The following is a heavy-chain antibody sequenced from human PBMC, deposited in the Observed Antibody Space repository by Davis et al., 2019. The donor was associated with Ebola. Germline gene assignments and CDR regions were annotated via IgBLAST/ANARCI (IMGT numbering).Heavy chain of an antibody. CDR3: ARGYSPKCRGGDCVNDF. D-gene: IGHD2-21*02. Sequence: AASVKVSCKASGYTFTSYGISWVRQAPGQGLEWMGWISAYNGNTNYAQKLQGRVTMTGDPSISTAYMELSSLTIDDTAVYYCARGYSPKCRGGDCVNDFWGQGTLVTVST. J-gene: IGHJ4*02. CDR1: GYTFTSYG. CDR2: ISAYNGNT. V-gene: IGHV1-18*01.